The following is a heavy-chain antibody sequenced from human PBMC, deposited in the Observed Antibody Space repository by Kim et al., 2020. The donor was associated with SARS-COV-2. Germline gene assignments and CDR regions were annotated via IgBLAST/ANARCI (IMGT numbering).Heavy chain of an antibody. CDR3: AKGRPNSSGRTFDY. Sequence: ADSGKGRFTITRDNSRNTLYLQMNSLRAEDAAVYYCAKGRPNSSGRTFDYWGQGTLVTVSS. D-gene: IGHD3-22*01. J-gene: IGHJ4*02. V-gene: IGHV3-23*01.